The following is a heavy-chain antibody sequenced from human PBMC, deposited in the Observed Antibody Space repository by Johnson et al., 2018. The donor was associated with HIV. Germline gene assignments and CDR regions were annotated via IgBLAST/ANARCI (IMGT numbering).Heavy chain of an antibody. J-gene: IGHJ3*02. D-gene: IGHD3-22*01. CDR3: AIGRYYYDSSGSDAFDI. CDR1: GFTFDDYA. V-gene: IGHV3-9*01. CDR2: ISWNSGSI. Sequence: VQLVESVGGLVQPGRSLRLSCAASGFTFDDYAMHWVRQAPGKGLEWVSGISWNSGSIGYADSVKGRFTISRDNAKNSLYLQMNSLRAEDTALYYCAIGRYYYDSSGSDAFDIWGQGTMVTVSS.